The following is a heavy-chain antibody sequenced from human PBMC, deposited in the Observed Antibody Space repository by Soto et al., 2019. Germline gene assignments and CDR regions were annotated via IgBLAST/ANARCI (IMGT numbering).Heavy chain of an antibody. CDR1: GGTFSSYA. J-gene: IGHJ4*02. Sequence: SVKVSCKASGGTFSSYAISWVRQAPGQGLEWMGGIIPIFGTANYAQKFQGRVTITADKSASTAYMELSSLRSEDTAVYYCAREVFSNNFDYWGQGTPVTVSS. CDR3: AREVFSNNFDY. V-gene: IGHV1-69*06. CDR2: IIPIFGTA. D-gene: IGHD4-4*01.